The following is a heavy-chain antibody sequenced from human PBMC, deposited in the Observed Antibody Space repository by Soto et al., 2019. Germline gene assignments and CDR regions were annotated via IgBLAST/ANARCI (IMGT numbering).Heavy chain of an antibody. CDR2: IYYSGST. J-gene: IGHJ4*02. CDR1: GGSISSSSYY. V-gene: IGHV4-39*01. Sequence: QLQLQESGPGLVKPSETLSLTCTVSGGSISSSSYYWGWIRQPPGKGLEWIGNIYYSGSTYYNPSLKSRVTISVDTSKNHFSLKLSSVTAADTAGYYCARHGPLSNNWNQLDYWGQGTLVTVSS. D-gene: IGHD1-1*01. CDR3: ARHGPLSNNWNQLDY.